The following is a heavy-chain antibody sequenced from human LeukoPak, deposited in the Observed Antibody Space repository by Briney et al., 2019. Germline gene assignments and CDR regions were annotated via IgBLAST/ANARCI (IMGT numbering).Heavy chain of an antibody. V-gene: IGHV3-48*03. CDR2: ISSSGSPI. Sequence: QPGGSLRLSCAASGFTFSSYEMNWVRQAPGKGLEWVSYISSSGSPIYYADSVKGRFTISGDNAKNSLYLQMNSLRAEDTAIYYCVLRGAVAAADFWGQGTLVTVSS. CDR1: GFTFSSYE. D-gene: IGHD6-19*01. J-gene: IGHJ4*02. CDR3: VLRGAVAAADF.